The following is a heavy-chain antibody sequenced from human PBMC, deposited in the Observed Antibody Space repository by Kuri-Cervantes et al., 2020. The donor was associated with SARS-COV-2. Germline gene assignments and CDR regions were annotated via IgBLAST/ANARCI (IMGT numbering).Heavy chain of an antibody. CDR3: ARHDAPYFEIDY. CDR2: INHSGST. CDR1: GGSFSGYY. Sequence: SETLSLTCAVYGGSFSGYYWSWIRQPPGKGLEWIGEINHSGSTYYNPSLKSRVTISVDTSKNQFSLKLSSVTAADTAVYYCARHDAPYFEIDYWGQGTLVTVSS. V-gene: IGHV4-34*01. J-gene: IGHJ4*02. D-gene: IGHD3-9*01.